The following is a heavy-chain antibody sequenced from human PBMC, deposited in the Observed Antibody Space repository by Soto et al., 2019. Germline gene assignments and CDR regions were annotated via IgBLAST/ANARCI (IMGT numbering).Heavy chain of an antibody. CDR2: MNPNSGNT. CDR3: ARTHSSSWLYYYYGMDV. V-gene: IGHV1-8*01. Sequence: PSVKVSCKASGYTFTSYDINWVRQATGQGLEWMGLMNPNSGNTGYAQKFQGRVTMTRNTSISTAYMELSSLRSEDTAVYYCARTHSSSWLYYYYGMDVWGQGTTVTV. J-gene: IGHJ6*02. D-gene: IGHD6-13*01. CDR1: GYTFTSYD.